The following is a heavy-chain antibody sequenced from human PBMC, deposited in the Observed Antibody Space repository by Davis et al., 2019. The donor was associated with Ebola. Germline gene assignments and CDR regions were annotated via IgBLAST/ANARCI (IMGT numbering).Heavy chain of an antibody. J-gene: IGHJ6*02. CDR1: GGSFSGFY. CDR3: ARHFESYYDFWSGPYGMDV. Sequence: SETLSLTCAVYGGSFSGFYWNWIRQPPGKGLECIGEINHSGSTNYNPSLKSRVAISVDTSKNQFSLKLSSVTAADTAVYYCARHFESYYDFWSGPYGMDVWGQGTTVTVSS. D-gene: IGHD3-3*01. CDR2: INHSGST. V-gene: IGHV4-34*01.